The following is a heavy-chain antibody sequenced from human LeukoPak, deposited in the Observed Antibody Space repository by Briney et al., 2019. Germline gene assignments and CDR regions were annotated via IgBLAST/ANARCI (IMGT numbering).Heavy chain of an antibody. CDR3: ASSHPPRYCSGGSCYTSILDY. CDR2: INPNSGGT. J-gene: IGHJ4*02. D-gene: IGHD2-15*01. CDR1: GYTFTGYH. Sequence: GASVTVSCKASGYTFTGYHMHWVRQAPGQGLEWMGWINPNSGGTNYAQKFQGRVTMTRDTSISTAYMELSRLRSDDTAVYYCASSHPPRYCSGGSCYTSILDYWGQGTLVTVSS. V-gene: IGHV1-2*02.